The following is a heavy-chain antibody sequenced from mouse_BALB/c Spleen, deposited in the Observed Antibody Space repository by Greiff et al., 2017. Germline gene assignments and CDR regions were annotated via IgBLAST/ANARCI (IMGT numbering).Heavy chain of an antibody. V-gene: IGHV1-7*01. CDR2: INPSTGYT. J-gene: IGHJ3*01. CDR1: GYTFTSYW. D-gene: IGHD3-1*01. CDR3: ARGGTGAWFAY. Sequence: VQLQQSGAELAKPGASVKLSCKASGYTFTSYWMHWVKQRPGQGLEWIGYINPSTGYTEYNQKFKDKATLTADKSSSTAYIQLSSLTSEDSAVYYCARGGTGAWFAYWGQGTLVTVAA.